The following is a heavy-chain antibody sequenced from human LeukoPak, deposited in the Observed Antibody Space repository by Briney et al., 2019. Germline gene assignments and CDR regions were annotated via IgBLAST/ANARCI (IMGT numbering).Heavy chain of an antibody. V-gene: IGHV4-61*02. J-gene: IGHJ4*02. CDR2: IYTSGST. CDR3: ARDAGPL. Sequence: WHTVSLICTVSGDSISSGSYYWSWIRQPAGKGLEWIGRIYTSGSTHYNPSLKSRVTISVDTSKNQFSLELSSVTAADTAVYYCARDAGPLWGQGTLVTGS. CDR1: GDSISSGSYY.